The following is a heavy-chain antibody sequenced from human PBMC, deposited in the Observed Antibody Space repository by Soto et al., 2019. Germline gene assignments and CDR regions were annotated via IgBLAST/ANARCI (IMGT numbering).Heavy chain of an antibody. CDR1: GFTFSSYG. D-gene: IGHD1-26*01. Sequence: VQLVESGGGVVQPGRSLRLSCAASGFTFSSYGMHWVRQAPGKGLEWVAVIWYDGSNKYYADSVKGRFTISRDNSKNTLYLQMNSLRAEDTAVYYCARAGATRVAWFDPWGQGTLVTVSS. CDR2: IWYDGSNK. J-gene: IGHJ5*02. V-gene: IGHV3-33*01. CDR3: ARAGATRVAWFDP.